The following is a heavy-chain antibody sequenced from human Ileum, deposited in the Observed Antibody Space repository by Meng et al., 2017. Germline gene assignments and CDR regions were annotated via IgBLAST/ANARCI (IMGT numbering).Heavy chain of an antibody. Sequence: GESLKISCGASGFSFSDSWMNWVRQAPGKGLEWVANINTDGSGKYYVDSVKGRFTISRDNAKNSLSLQMNSLRAEDTAIYYCTRVSLGSLSDHWGQGSLVTGSS. CDR2: INTDGSGK. V-gene: IGHV3-7*01. J-gene: IGHJ4*02. CDR1: GFSFSDSW. CDR3: TRVSLGSLSDH. D-gene: IGHD1-26*01.